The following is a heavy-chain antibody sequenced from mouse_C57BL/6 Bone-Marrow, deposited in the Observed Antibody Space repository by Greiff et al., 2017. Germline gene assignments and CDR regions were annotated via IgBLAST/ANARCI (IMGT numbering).Heavy chain of an antibody. J-gene: IGHJ2*01. CDR1: GFTFSDYY. CDR3: ARSAYYCSSYLFDF. CDR2: ISNGGGST. Sequence: EVKLVESGGGLVQPGGSLKLSCAASGFTFSDYYMYWVRQTPEKRLEWVAYISNGGGSTYYPDTVKGRFTISRDNAKNTLYLQMSRLKSEDTAMYYCARSAYYCSSYLFDFWGKGTTLTVSS. V-gene: IGHV5-12*01. D-gene: IGHD1-1*01.